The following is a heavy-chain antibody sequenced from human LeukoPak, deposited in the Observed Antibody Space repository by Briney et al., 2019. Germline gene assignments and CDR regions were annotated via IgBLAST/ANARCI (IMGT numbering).Heavy chain of an antibody. CDR2: FYNRVSI. CDR1: GGSISSGLYY. V-gene: IGHV4-61*02. J-gene: IGHJ6*03. Sequence: SETLSLTCSVAGGSISSGLYYWSRLRHPGEKGVEWLSRFYNRVSINFNPAIKTRVTISVDTSKNQFTLKRSSVPAAETAVYYRAREDGYNRGGIRYYTYYMDVAGKGSTVTVSS. CDR3: AREDGYNRGGIRYYTYYMDV. D-gene: IGHD5-24*01.